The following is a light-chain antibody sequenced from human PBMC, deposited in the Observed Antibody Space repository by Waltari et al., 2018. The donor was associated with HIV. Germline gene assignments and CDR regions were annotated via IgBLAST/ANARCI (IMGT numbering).Light chain of an antibody. CDR1: SSNIGSNT. Sequence: QSVLTQPPSASGTPGQRVTISCSGSSSNIGSNTVTWYQQHPGTAPKLLIYSNNQRPSGVPDRFSGSKSGTSASLAISGLQSEDEADYYCAAWDDSLNGPVVFGGGTKLTVL. V-gene: IGLV1-44*01. CDR3: AAWDDSLNGPVV. J-gene: IGLJ2*01. CDR2: SNN.